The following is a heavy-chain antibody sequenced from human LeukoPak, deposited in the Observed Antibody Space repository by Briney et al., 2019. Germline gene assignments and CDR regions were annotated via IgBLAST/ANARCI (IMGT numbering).Heavy chain of an antibody. J-gene: IGHJ4*02. CDR3: ATGKYSGYYDY. Sequence: PSETLSLTCSVSGGSIGTDSYYGGWVRQPPGKGLEWIGSMYYGGTTYFNPSLKSRVTLSVDTSKNGFSLRLSSVTAADSAVYFCATGKYSGYYDYWGQGTLVTVSS. CDR2: MYYGGTT. D-gene: IGHD5-12*01. V-gene: IGHV4-39*02. CDR1: GGSIGTDSYY.